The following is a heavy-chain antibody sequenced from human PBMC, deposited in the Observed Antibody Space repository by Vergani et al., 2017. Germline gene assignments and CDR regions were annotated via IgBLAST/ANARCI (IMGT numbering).Heavy chain of an antibody. CDR1: GYTFTSYY. CDR2: INPSGGST. V-gene: IGHV1-46*01. Sequence: QVQLVQSGAEVKKPGASVKVSCKASGYTFTSYYMHWVRQAPGQGLEWMGIINPSGGSTSYAQKFQGRVTMTRDTSTSTVYMKLSSLRSEDTAVYYCARDSRYCSSTSCYVGRDWFDPWGQGTLVTVSS. CDR3: ARDSRYCSSTSCYVGRDWFDP. D-gene: IGHD2-2*01. J-gene: IGHJ5*02.